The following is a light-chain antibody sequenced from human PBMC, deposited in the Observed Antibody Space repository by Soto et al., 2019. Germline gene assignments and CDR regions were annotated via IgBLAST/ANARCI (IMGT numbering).Light chain of an antibody. J-gene: IGLJ1*01. CDR2: EVS. CDR1: SSDVGGYNY. Sequence: QSVLTQPPSASGSPGQSVTISCAGTSSDVGGYNYVSWYQQYPGKVPKLMINEVSERPSGVPDRFSGSKSGNTAFLTVSGLQAEDEADYYCLSYADTAHVFGTGTKLTVL. V-gene: IGLV2-8*01. CDR3: LSYADTAHV.